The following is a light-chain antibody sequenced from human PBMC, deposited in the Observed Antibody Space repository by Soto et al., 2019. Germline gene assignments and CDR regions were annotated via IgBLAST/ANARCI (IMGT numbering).Light chain of an antibody. Sequence: DIQMTQSPSTLPASVGDRVTITCRASQSLSGWLAWYQQKPGKAPKLLIFDASTLESGVPSRFSGSGSGTEFTLTISSLQPDDFATYCCQQYNSYSTFAQGTKVDIK. CDR2: DAS. CDR1: QSLSGW. V-gene: IGKV1-5*01. J-gene: IGKJ1*01. CDR3: QQYNSYST.